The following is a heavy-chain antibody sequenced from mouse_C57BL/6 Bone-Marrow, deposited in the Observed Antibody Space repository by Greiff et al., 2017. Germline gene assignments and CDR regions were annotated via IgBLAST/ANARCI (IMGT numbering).Heavy chain of an antibody. CDR1: GFNIKDDY. CDR3: TLCDGYYVYWYFDV. D-gene: IGHD2-3*01. CDR2: IYPENGDT. V-gene: IGHV14-4*01. J-gene: IGHJ1*03. Sequence: VQLQQSGAELVRPGASVKLSCTASGFNIKDDYMHWVKQRPEQGLEWIGWIYPENGDTEYASKFPGQATITADTSSNTAYLQLSSLTSEDTAVYDWTLCDGYYVYWYFDVWGTGTTVTVSS.